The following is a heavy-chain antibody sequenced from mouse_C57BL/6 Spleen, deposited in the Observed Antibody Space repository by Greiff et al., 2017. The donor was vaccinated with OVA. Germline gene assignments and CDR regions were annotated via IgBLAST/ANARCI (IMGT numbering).Heavy chain of an antibody. CDR2: IYPRSGNT. CDR1: GYTFTSYG. V-gene: IGHV1-81*01. CDR3: ARPITTVVEGYFDV. Sequence: VQLQQSGAELARPGASVKLSCKASGYTFTSYGISWVKQRTGQGLEWIGEIYPRSGNTYYNEKFKGEATLTADKSSSTAYMELRSLTSEDSAVYFCARPITTVVEGYFDVWGTGTTVTVSS. J-gene: IGHJ1*03. D-gene: IGHD1-1*01.